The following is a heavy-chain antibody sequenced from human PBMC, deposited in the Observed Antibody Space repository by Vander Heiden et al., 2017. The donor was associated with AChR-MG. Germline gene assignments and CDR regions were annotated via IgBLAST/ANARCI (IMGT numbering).Heavy chain of an antibody. V-gene: IGHV3-23*01. Sequence: EVQLLESGGGLVQPGGSLRLSCAASGFIFSRYAMSWVRQAPGKGLEWVSSVSDSGDETFYADAVKGRFTISRDNSKNTLYLQMNRMRVEDTATYYCAKDRRVGGWSWFDPWGQGTLVTVSS. J-gene: IGHJ5*02. CDR2: VSDSGDET. D-gene: IGHD5-12*01. CDR1: GFIFSRYA. CDR3: AKDRRVGGWSWFDP.